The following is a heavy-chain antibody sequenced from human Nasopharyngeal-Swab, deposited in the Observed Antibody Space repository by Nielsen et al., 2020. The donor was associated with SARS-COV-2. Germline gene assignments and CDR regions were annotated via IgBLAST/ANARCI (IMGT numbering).Heavy chain of an antibody. D-gene: IGHD6-6*01. J-gene: IGHJ4*02. CDR2: IKQDGSEK. Sequence: VRQAPGKGLEWVANIKQDGSEKYYVDSVKGRFTISRGNAKNSLYLQMNSLRAEDTAVYYCARVAIAARDIDYWGQGTLVTVS. V-gene: IGHV3-7*05. CDR3: ARVAIAARDIDY.